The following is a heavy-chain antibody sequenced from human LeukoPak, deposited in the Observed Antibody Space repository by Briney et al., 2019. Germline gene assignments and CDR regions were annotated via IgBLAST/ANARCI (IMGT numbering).Heavy chain of an antibody. J-gene: IGHJ4*02. CDR3: TRAPYSNYVNLDY. D-gene: IGHD4-11*01. V-gene: IGHV3-49*04. Sequence: GGSLRLSCSASRFTFSDYAMSWVRQAPGKGLEWIGFIRSKAFGGTPQYAASVEGRFTISRDDSKSIAYLQMNSLKTEDTAVCYCTRAPYSNYVNLDYWGQGTLVTVSS. CDR2: IRSKAFGGTP. CDR1: RFTFSDYA.